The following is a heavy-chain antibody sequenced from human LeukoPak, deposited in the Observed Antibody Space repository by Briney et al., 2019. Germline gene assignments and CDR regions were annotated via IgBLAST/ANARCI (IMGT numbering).Heavy chain of an antibody. CDR3: ARESAMVRGVDYYYYGMDV. D-gene: IGHD3-10*01. V-gene: IGHV7-4-1*02. J-gene: IGHJ6*02. CDR1: GYTFTSYA. Sequence: ASVKVSCKASGYTFTSYAMNWVRQAPGQGLEWMGWINTNTGNPTYAQGFTGRFVFSLDTSVSTAYLQISSLKAEDTAVYYCARESAMVRGVDYYYYGMDVWGQGTTVTVS. CDR2: INTNTGNP.